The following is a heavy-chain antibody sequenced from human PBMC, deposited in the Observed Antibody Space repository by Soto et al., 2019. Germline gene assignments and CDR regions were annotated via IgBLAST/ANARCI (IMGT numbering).Heavy chain of an antibody. Sequence: QVQLQESGPGLVKPSQTLSLTCTVSGGSLSSGDYYWSWIRQPPGKGLEWIGYIYYSGSTYYNPSHKSRVTISLDPSKNRFSLKLSSVTAADTAVYYCARDRRDGYNQVYWGQGTMVTVSS. J-gene: IGHJ4*02. V-gene: IGHV4-30-4*01. D-gene: IGHD5-12*01. CDR1: GGSLSSGDYY. CDR3: ARDRRDGYNQVY. CDR2: IYYSGST.